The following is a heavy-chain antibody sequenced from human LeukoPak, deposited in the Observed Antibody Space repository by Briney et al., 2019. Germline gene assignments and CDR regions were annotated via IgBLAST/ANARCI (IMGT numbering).Heavy chain of an antibody. J-gene: IGHJ4*02. V-gene: IGHV3-23*01. CDR1: GFTFSSYA. D-gene: IGHD4-11*01. Sequence: GGSLRLSCAASGFTFSSYAMSWVRQAPGKGLEWVSAISGSGGSTYYADSVKGRFTISRDNSKNTLHLQMNSLRAEDTAVYYCKKGLDNSNFGYYFDYWGQGTLVTVSS. CDR2: ISGSGGST. CDR3: KKGLDNSNFGYYFDY.